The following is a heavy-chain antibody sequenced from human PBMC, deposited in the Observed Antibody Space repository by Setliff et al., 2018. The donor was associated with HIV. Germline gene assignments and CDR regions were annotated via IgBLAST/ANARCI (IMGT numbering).Heavy chain of an antibody. Sequence: LRLSCEASGFTFTDYSMNWVRQAPGKGLEWVGRIKTKPNSYATAHAESVKGRFTISRDDSQNTAYLQMNSLRTEDTAVYFCAVSPDGDCATTECANWFDPWGQGTQVTVSS. V-gene: IGHV3-73*01. CDR1: GFTFTDYS. D-gene: IGHD4-17*01. J-gene: IGHJ5*02. CDR2: IKTKPNSYAT. CDR3: AVSPDGDCATTECANWFDP.